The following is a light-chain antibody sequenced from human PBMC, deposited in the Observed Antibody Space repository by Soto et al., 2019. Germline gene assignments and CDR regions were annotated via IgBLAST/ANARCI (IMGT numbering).Light chain of an antibody. CDR2: DVS. Sequence: QSALTQPRSVSGSPEQSVTISCTGTSSDIGNYNYVSWYQQYPGKAPKLIIYDVSKRPSGIPDRFFGSKFGNTASLTISGLQAEDEADYYCCSYAGSFIFVFGTGTKLTVL. CDR1: SSDIGNYNY. V-gene: IGLV2-11*01. J-gene: IGLJ1*01. CDR3: CSYAGSFIFV.